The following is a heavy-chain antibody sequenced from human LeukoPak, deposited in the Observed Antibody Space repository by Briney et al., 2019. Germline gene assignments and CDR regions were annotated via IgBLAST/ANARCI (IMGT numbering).Heavy chain of an antibody. J-gene: IGHJ4*02. Sequence: GSSVKVSFKASAGTFTIYAISWVRQAPGQGLEWMGGIIPIFGTANYAQKVQSRVTITADESTSTAYMELSSLRSEDTAVYYCARGGGDIVVVPAAYFDYWGQGTLVTVS. V-gene: IGHV1-69*01. CDR1: AGTFTIYA. D-gene: IGHD2-2*01. CDR3: ARGGGDIVVVPAAYFDY. CDR2: IIPIFGTA.